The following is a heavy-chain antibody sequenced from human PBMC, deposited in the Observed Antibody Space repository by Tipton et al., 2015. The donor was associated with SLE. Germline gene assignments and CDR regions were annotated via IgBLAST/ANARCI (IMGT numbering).Heavy chain of an antibody. CDR2: IFYSGST. D-gene: IGHD2-15*01. J-gene: IGHJ3*02. Sequence: TLSLTCAVSGYSINSGYYWDWIRQPPGKGLEWIGSIFYSGSTYYNWSLKSRVTISLDTSKNQFSLKLISVTAADTAVYYCARDEDIVVGSLDIWGQGTMVSVSS. V-gene: IGHV4-38-2*02. CDR3: ARDEDIVVGSLDI. CDR1: GYSINSGYY.